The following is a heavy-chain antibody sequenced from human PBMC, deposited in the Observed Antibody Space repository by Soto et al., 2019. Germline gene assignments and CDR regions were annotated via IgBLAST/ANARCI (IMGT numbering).Heavy chain of an antibody. Sequence: GGSLRLSCEASEFRFSDYGMNWVRQAPGKGLEWVSSISGSGGSTYYADSVKGRFTISRDNSKNRLYLQMSSLSAEDTAVYYCAKFGMATTKRSPPYYIDYWGQGALVTVSS. V-gene: IGHV3-23*01. J-gene: IGHJ4*02. CDR2: ISGSGGST. CDR1: EFRFSDYG. D-gene: IGHD1-1*01. CDR3: AKFGMATTKRSPPYYIDY.